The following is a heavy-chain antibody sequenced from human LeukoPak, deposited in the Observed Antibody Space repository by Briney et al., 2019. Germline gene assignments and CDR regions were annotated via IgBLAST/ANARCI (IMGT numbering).Heavy chain of an antibody. Sequence: SLKVSCKASGGTFSSYAISWVRQAPGQGLEWMGGIIPIFGTANSAQTFQGRVTITTDESTSTAYMELSSLRSEDTAVYYCARGGSSSRWYYYMDVWGKGTTVTVSS. CDR1: GGTFSSYA. J-gene: IGHJ6*03. V-gene: IGHV1-69*05. D-gene: IGHD6-13*01. CDR2: IIPIFGTA. CDR3: ARGGSSSRWYYYMDV.